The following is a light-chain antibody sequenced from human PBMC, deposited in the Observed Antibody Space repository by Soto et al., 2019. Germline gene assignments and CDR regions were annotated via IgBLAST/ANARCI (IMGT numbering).Light chain of an antibody. CDR3: QQYYSFPPT. J-gene: IGKJ2*01. CDR1: QIISSY. CDR2: AAS. V-gene: IGKV1-39*01. Sequence: DIQMTQSPSSLSASVGDRVTITCRASQIISSYLNWFQQKPGKAPKLLIYAASSLQSGVPSRFSGSGSGTYFTLTISSLQSEDFATYYCQQYYSFPPTFGQGTKLEIK.